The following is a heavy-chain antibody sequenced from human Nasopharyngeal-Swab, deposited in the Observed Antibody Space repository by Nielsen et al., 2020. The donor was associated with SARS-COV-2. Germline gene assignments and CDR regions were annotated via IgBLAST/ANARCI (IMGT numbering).Heavy chain of an antibody. V-gene: IGHV4-39*01. Sequence: SETLSLTCTVSGGSISSSSYYWGWIRQPPGKGLEWIGSIYYSGSTYYNPSLKRRVTISVDTSKNQFTLKLSSVTAADTAVYYCASQPSNWFDPWGQGTLVTVSS. CDR2: IYYSGST. J-gene: IGHJ5*02. CDR1: GGSISSSSYY. CDR3: ASQPSNWFDP.